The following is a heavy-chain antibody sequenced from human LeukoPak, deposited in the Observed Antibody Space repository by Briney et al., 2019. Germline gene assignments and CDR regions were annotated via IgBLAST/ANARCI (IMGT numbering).Heavy chain of an antibody. CDR3: ATDPTISGIANY. Sequence: PSETLSLTCTVSGGSISSYYWSWIRQPPGKGLEWIGYIYYSGSTNYNPSLKSRVTISVDTSKNQFSLKLSSVTAADTAVYYCATDPTISGIANYWGQGTLVTVSS. V-gene: IGHV4-59*01. J-gene: IGHJ4*02. D-gene: IGHD6-13*01. CDR2: IYYSGST. CDR1: GGSISSYY.